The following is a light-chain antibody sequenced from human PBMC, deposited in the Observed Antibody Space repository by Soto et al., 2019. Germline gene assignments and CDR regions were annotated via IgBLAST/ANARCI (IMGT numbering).Light chain of an antibody. CDR1: QSINNW. CDR2: KAS. V-gene: IGKV1-5*03. J-gene: IGKJ3*01. CDR3: QQYNSYIFT. Sequence: IQMTQSPSSLSASVGDRVTITCRASQSINNWLAWYQQNPGKAPKLLISKASSLESGVPSRFSGSGSGTEFTLTISSLQPDDFATYYCQQYNSYIFTFGPGTKVDIK.